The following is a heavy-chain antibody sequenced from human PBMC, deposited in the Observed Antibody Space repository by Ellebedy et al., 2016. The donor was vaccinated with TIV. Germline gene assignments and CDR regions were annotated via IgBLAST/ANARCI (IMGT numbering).Heavy chain of an antibody. CDR3: ARVSNLKGADY. CDR1: GGSFSGYF. Sequence: MPSETLSLTCAVYGGSFSGYFWPWIRQPPGKGLEWIGEINHGGSTNYNPSLKSRVSISVDTSKNQFSLKLTSVTAAETAVYYWARVSNLKGADYWGQGTLVTVSS. V-gene: IGHV4-34*01. J-gene: IGHJ4*02. CDR2: INHGGST. D-gene: IGHD3-16*01.